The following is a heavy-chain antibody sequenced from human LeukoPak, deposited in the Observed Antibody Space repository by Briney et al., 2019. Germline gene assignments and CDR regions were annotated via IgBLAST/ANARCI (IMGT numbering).Heavy chain of an antibody. CDR2: ISSNGGST. CDR1: GFTFSTSA. CDR3: VKLPYSDTSAYYVDY. J-gene: IGHJ4*02. Sequence: GSLRLSCSASGFTFSTSAIHWVRQAPGKGLEYVSAISSNGGSTYYAGSVKGRFTISRDNSKNTLSLQMSSLRPEDTAVYYCVKLPYSDTSAYYVDYRGQGTLVTVSS. V-gene: IGHV3-64D*06. D-gene: IGHD3-22*01.